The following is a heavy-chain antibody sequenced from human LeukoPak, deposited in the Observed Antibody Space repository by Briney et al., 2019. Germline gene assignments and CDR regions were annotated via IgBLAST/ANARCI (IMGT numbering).Heavy chain of an antibody. CDR3: ARITMSRFDP. CDR1: GFTFSNYG. V-gene: IGHV3-23*01. Sequence: GGSLRLSCAASGFTFSNYGMSWVRQAAGKGLEWVSHLSGGGINSYYADSVKGRCTISRDNSKNTLYLQMNSLRAEDTAVYYCARITMSRFDPWGQGTLVTVS. CDR2: LSGGGINS. D-gene: IGHD3-10*02. J-gene: IGHJ5*02.